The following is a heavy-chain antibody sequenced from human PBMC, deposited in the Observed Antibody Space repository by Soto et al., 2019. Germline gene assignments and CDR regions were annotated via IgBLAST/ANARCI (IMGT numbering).Heavy chain of an antibody. D-gene: IGHD2-21*01. Sequence: SETLSLTCTVSGDSIRSYSWNWIRQPPGKGLEWIGSMYYGGNANYNPSLKSRVTTSLDTSRNQFSLTVSSVTAADTAVYYCANSVIDSYRRYYFYYMDVWGKGTTVTVS. CDR1: GDSIRSYS. CDR2: MYYGGNA. V-gene: IGHV4-59*01. CDR3: ANSVIDSYRRYYFYYMDV. J-gene: IGHJ6*03.